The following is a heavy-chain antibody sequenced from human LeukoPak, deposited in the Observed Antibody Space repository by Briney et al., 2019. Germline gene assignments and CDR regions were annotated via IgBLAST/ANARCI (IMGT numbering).Heavy chain of an antibody. V-gene: IGHV5-51*01. J-gene: IGHJ4*02. Sequence: GESLKISCKGSGYSFKTYWIGWVRQMPGKGLEWMGVICPGDSDTRYSPSFQGQVTISADKSISTAYLRWSSLKASDTAMYYCARLKAYYYGSGSYSDYWGQGTLVTVSS. CDR2: ICPGDSDT. CDR3: ARLKAYYYGSGSYSDY. CDR1: GYSFKTYW. D-gene: IGHD3-10*01.